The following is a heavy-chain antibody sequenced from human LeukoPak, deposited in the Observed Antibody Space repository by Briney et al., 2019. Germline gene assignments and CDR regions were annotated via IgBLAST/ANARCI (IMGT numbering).Heavy chain of an antibody. J-gene: IGHJ4*02. CDR1: GGSISSYY. V-gene: IGHV4-4*07. CDR2: ISTSGST. CDR3: ARGETRHSFDY. Sequence: KSSETLSLTCTVSGGSISSYYWSCILQPAGKALEWIARISTSGSTNYNPAPKSRVTMSADESTTQSSLKLSSVAAADKAVYYCARGETRHSFDYWGEGTLVTVS.